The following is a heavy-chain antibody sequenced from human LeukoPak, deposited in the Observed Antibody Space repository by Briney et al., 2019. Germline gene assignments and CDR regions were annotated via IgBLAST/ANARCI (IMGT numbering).Heavy chain of an antibody. V-gene: IGHV3-23*01. J-gene: IGHJ4*02. D-gene: IGHD3-3*01. CDR3: AKAMLPFCSGSQGLFAY. CDR2: ISGSGGST. CDR1: GFTFSSYA. Sequence: PGGSLRLSCAASGFTFSSYAMSWVRQAPGKGVEWVSAISGSGGSTYYADSVKGRVTISRDNSKNTLYLQMNSLSAEDTAVYYSAKAMLPFCSGSQGLFAYWGQATLVTAPS.